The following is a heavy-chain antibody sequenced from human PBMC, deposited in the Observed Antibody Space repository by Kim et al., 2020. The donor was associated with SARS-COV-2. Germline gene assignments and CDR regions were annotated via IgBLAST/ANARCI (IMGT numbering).Heavy chain of an antibody. CDR2: ISVKRGKR. D-gene: IGHD2-15*01. J-gene: IGHJ6*02. CDR1: GVSFGYYD. Sequence: GGSLRLSWVVSGVSFGYYDLHWDRHVSVSGMDLVSGISVKRGKRGYTTSVKGRFTISRDNAKNSLYLQMNSLRAEDTALYYCAKDAVVAATWGYGMDVWGQGHTVTVSS. CDR3: AKDAVVAATWGYGMDV. V-gene: IGHV3-9*01.